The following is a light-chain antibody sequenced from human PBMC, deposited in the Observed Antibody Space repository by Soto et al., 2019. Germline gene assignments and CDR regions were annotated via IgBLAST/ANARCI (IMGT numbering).Light chain of an antibody. CDR3: QHYERSCT. J-gene: IGKJ1*01. Sequence: EIVLTQSPGTLSLSPGEGATLSCRASQSISSTFLAWYQHKPGQAPRVLIYGASRRAAGIPDRFSGSGSGTNFTLTISRLEPEDFAVYYCQHYERSCTFGQGTTVEMK. CDR2: GAS. CDR1: QSISSTF. V-gene: IGKV3-20*01.